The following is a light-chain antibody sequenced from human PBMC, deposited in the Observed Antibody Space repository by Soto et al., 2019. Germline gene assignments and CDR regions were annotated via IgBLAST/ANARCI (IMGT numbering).Light chain of an antibody. Sequence: QSVLTQPASVSGSPGQSITISCTGTSSDVGGYNYVSWYQQHPGKAPKLMIYEVSYRPSGVSHRFSGSKSGNTASVTISGLQAEDEADYYCSSYTTSTTYVFGTGTKATV. V-gene: IGLV2-14*01. CDR3: SSYTTSTTYV. CDR2: EVS. J-gene: IGLJ1*01. CDR1: SSDVGGYNY.